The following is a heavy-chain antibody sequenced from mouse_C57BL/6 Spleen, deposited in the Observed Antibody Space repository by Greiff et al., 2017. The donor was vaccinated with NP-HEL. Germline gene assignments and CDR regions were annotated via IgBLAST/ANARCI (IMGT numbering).Heavy chain of an antibody. D-gene: IGHD1-1*01. CDR1: GYTFTSYW. CDR3: ARRYYYGSSSSWFAD. Sequence: QVQLQQPGAELVRPGSSVKLSCKASGYTFTSYWMDWVKQRPGQGLEWIGNIYPSDSYTHYTQKFKDQATLTVDTSSSTAYMQLSSLTSEDASVDYCARRYYYGSSSSWFADWGQGTLVTVSA. CDR2: IYPSDSYT. J-gene: IGHJ3*01. V-gene: IGHV1-61*01.